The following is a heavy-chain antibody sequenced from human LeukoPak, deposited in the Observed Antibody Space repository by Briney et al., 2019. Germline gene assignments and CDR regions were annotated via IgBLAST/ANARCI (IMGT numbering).Heavy chain of an antibody. D-gene: IGHD3-10*01. CDR2: ISSSGSTM. Sequence: GGSLRLSCAASGFIFSDYYMSWIRQAPGKGLEWVSYISSSGSTMYYTDSVKGRFTISRDNAKDSLYLQMNSLRAEDTAVYYCARGDYYGSGGDWLDPWGQGTLVTVSS. CDR3: ARGDYYGSGGDWLDP. J-gene: IGHJ5*02. CDR1: GFIFSDYY. V-gene: IGHV3-11*01.